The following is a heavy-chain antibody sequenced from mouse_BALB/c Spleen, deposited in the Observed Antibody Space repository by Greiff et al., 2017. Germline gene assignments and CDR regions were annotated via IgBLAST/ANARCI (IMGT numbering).Heavy chain of an antibody. V-gene: IGHV2-6-7*01. J-gene: IGHJ4*01. Sequence: QVQLKESGPGLVAPSQSLSITCTVSGFSLTGYGVNWVRQPPGKGLEWLGMIWGDGSTDYNSALKSRLSISKDNSKSQVFLKMNSLQTEDTARYYCARDRRYYAMDYWGQGTSVTVSS. CDR1: GFSLTGYG. CDR3: ARDRRYYAMDY. CDR2: IWGDGST.